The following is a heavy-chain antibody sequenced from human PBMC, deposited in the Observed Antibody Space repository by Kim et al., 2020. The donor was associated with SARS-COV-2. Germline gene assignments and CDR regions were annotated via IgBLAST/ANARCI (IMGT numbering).Heavy chain of an antibody. Sequence: GGSLRLSCAASGLTFSSYSMNWVRQAPGKGLEWVSSISSSSSYIYYADSVKGRFTISRDNAKNSLYLQMNSLRAEDTAVYYCARGQGSIAGGWFDPWGQGTLVTVSS. V-gene: IGHV3-21*01. CDR1: GLTFSSYS. D-gene: IGHD6-6*01. CDR3: ARGQGSIAGGWFDP. J-gene: IGHJ5*02. CDR2: ISSSSSYI.